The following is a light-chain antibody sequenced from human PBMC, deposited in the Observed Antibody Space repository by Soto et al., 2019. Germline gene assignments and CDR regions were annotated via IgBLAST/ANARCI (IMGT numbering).Light chain of an antibody. CDR3: QQCGSSPPT. J-gene: IGKJ1*01. CDR2: AAS. V-gene: IGKV3-20*01. CDR1: QSVSSSY. Sequence: EIVLTQSPGTLSLSPGEQATLSCRASQSVSSSYLVWYQQKPGQAPRLLIYAASSRAPGIPDRFSGRGSGTDFTLTISRLEPEDFAVYYCQQCGSSPPTFGQGTKVDIK.